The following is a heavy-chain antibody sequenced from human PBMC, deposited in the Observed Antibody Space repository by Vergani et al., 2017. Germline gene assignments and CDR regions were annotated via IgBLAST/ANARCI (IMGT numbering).Heavy chain of an antibody. J-gene: IGHJ4*02. CDR1: GGSISSGSYY. CDR2: IYTSGST. D-gene: IGHD3-10*01. Sequence: QVQLQESGPGLVKPSQTLSLTCTVSGGSISSGSYYWIWIRQPAGKGLEWIGRIYTSGSTNYNPSLKSRVTISVDTSKNQFSLKLSSVTAADTAVYYCARDYGSGSYDWGQGTLVTVSS. V-gene: IGHV4-61*02. CDR3: ARDYGSGSYD.